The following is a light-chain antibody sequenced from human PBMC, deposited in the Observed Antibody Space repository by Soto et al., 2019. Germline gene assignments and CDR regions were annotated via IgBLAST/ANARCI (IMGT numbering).Light chain of an antibody. V-gene: IGKV3-15*01. CDR3: QQYGSSGT. Sequence: EIVMTQSRATLSVSPGERSTLSCMASQSVSSNLAWYQQKPGQSPRLLIYGASTRATGIPARLSGSGSGTEFTLTISSLHSEDFAVYYCQQYGSSGTFGQGTKVDIK. CDR1: QSVSSN. J-gene: IGKJ1*01. CDR2: GAS.